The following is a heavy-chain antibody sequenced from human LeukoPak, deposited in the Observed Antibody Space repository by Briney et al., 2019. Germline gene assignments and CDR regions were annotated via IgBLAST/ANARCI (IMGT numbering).Heavy chain of an antibody. J-gene: IGHJ5*02. CDR3: ARDLYGSGSYYNAYNWFDP. CDR2: IYTSGST. Sequence: SETLSLTCTVSGGSISSYYWSWIRQSAGKGLEWIGRIYTSGSTNYNPSLKSRVTISVDTSKNQFSLKLSSVTAADTAVYYCARDLYGSGSYYNAYNWFDPWGQGTLVTVSS. D-gene: IGHD3-10*01. V-gene: IGHV4-4*07. CDR1: GGSISSYY.